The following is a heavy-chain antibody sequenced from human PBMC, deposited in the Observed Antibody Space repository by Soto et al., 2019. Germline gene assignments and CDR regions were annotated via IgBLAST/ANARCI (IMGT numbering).Heavy chain of an antibody. CDR3: ARDFTVGAIYSGVYYYSLDV. CDR2: IGTLGDT. J-gene: IGHJ6*01. CDR1: GFILSTHD. D-gene: IGHD1-26*01. V-gene: IGHV3-13*01. Sequence: QLVASGGGLVQPGGSLRLSCVASGFILSTHDLHWVRDTPGEGLEWVSGIGTLGDTFYGASVKGRFTISRDNFQNTLYLQMDSLRAEDTAMYYCARDFTVGAIYSGVYYYSLDVWGRGTTVTVSS.